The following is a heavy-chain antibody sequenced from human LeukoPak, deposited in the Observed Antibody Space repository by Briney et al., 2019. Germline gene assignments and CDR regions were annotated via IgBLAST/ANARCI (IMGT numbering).Heavy chain of an antibody. CDR1: GFTSSSHA. J-gene: IGHJ4*02. CDR2: ISGSGGGST. V-gene: IGHV3-23*01. Sequence: GGSLRLSCAASGFTSSSHAMGCVRQAPGKGLEWVSAISGSGGGSTHYADSVKVRFTITRDNSKNTLYLQMNSLRAEDTAVYYCATKYDVWSGYSFDYWGQGTLVTVSS. CDR3: ATKYDVWSGYSFDY. D-gene: IGHD3/OR15-3a*01.